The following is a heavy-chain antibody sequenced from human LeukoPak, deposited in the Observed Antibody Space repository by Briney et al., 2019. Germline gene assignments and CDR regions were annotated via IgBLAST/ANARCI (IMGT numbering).Heavy chain of an antibody. CDR1: GYSFTGYW. D-gene: IGHD3-22*01. J-gene: IGHJ4*02. CDR2: IYPGDSDT. V-gene: IGHV5-51*01. Sequence: GESLKISCKGFGYSFTGYWIGWVRQMPGKGLEWMGIIYPGDSDTRYSPSFQGQVTISADKSISTAYLQWSSLKASDTAMYYCARPGLYYYDSSGYVASPNDFDYWGQGTLVTVSS. CDR3: ARPGLYYYDSSGYVASPNDFDY.